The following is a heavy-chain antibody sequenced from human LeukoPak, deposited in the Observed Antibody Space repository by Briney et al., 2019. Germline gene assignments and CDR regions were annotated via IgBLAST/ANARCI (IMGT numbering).Heavy chain of an antibody. CDR3: ATTAPGGYYYYMDV. V-gene: IGHV4-38-2*02. Sequence: SETLSLTCTVSGHSISSGYYWGWIRQPPGKGLEWIGSIYHSGSTYYNPSLKSRVTISVDTSKNQVSLKLTSVTAADTAVYYCATTAPGGYYYYMDVWGKGTTVTVSS. D-gene: IGHD5-18*01. J-gene: IGHJ6*03. CDR1: GHSISSGYY. CDR2: IYHSGST.